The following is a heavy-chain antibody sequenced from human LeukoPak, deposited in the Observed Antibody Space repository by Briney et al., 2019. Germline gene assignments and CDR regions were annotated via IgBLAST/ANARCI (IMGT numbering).Heavy chain of an antibody. D-gene: IGHD3-9*01. CDR1: GGSFSGYY. Sequence: SETLSLTCAVYGGSFSGYYWSWIRQPPGKGLGWIGEINHSGGTNYNPSLKSRVTISVDTSKNQFSLKLSSVTAADTAVYYCARGLFDYDIFTGYPPPDAFDIWGQGTMVTVSS. V-gene: IGHV4-34*01. CDR3: ARGLFDYDIFTGYPPPDAFDI. J-gene: IGHJ3*02. CDR2: INHSGGT.